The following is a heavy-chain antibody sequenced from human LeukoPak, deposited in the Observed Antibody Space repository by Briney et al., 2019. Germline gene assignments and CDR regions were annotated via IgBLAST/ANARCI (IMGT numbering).Heavy chain of an antibody. CDR2: IKQDGSEK. Sequence: GGSLRLSCAASGFTFSSYWMSWVRQAPGKGLEWVANIKQDGSEKYYVDSVKGRFTISGDNAKNSLYLQMNSLRAEDTAVYYCAREDDSSGYYYVWYYYYYMDVWGKGTTVTVSS. CDR1: GFTFSSYW. V-gene: IGHV3-7*01. J-gene: IGHJ6*03. CDR3: AREDDSSGYYYVWYYYYYMDV. D-gene: IGHD3-22*01.